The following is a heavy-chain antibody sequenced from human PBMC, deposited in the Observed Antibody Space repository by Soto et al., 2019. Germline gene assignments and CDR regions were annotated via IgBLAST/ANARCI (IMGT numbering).Heavy chain of an antibody. J-gene: IGHJ3*02. CDR1: GFICSSYD. CDR2: ILVDGRT. V-gene: IGHV3-23*01. Sequence: GGSLRLSCEASGFICSSYDMSWVRQAPGKGLEWVSTILVDGRTFYVDSVKGRFTISRDSSQNTVYLQMNSLTAVDTALYYCAKATATGGGAFDICGQGTMVTVSS. CDR3: AKATATGGGAFDI. D-gene: IGHD2-8*02.